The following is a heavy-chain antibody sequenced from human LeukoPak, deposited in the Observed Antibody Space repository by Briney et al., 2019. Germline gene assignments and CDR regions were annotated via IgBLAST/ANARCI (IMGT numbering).Heavy chain of an antibody. J-gene: IGHJ4*02. CDR2: INAGNGNT. V-gene: IGHV1-3*01. Sequence: EASVKVSCKASGYTFTSYAMHWVRQAPGQRLEWMGWINAGNGNTKYSQKFQGRVTITRDTSASTAYVELSILRSEDTAVYYCAREGELYALDYWGQGTLVTVSS. CDR3: AREGELYALDY. D-gene: IGHD3-16*01. CDR1: GYTFTSYA.